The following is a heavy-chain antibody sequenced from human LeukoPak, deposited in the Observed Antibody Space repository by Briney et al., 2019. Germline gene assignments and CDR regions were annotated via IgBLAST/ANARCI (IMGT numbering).Heavy chain of an antibody. J-gene: IGHJ3*02. CDR2: MNPNSGNT. CDR1: GYTFTSYD. D-gene: IGHD3-9*01. Sequence: GASVKVSCKASGYTFTSYDINWVRQATGQGLEWMGWMNPNSGNTGYAQKFQGRVTMTRNTPISTAYMELSSLRSEDTVVYYCARYNYDILTGYSAFDIWGQGTMVTVSS. CDR3: ARYNYDILTGYSAFDI. V-gene: IGHV1-8*01.